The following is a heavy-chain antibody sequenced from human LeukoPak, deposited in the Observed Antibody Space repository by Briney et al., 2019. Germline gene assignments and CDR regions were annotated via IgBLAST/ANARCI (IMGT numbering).Heavy chain of an antibody. CDR3: ARETTVTTSPSYYYYYMDV. D-gene: IGHD4-17*01. Sequence: SETLSLTCTVSGGSISSYYWSWIRQPPGKGLEWIGYIYYSGSTNYNPSLKSRVTISLDTSKNQFSLKLSSVTAADTAVYYCARETTVTTSPSYYYYYMDVWGKGTTVTVSS. CDR2: IYYSGST. V-gene: IGHV4-59*01. J-gene: IGHJ6*03. CDR1: GGSISSYY.